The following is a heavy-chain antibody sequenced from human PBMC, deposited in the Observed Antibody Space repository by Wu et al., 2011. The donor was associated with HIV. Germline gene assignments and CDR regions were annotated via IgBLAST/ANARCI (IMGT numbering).Heavy chain of an antibody. CDR3: ARGGTAMHTGGAFDI. CDR2: INPNSGGT. Sequence: QVQLVQSGAEVKKPGASVKVSCKASGYTFSGYYMHWVRQAPGQGLEWLGWINPNSGGTNYAQNFQGRVTMTRDTSISTDYMELNRLRSDDTAVYYCARGGTAMHTGGAFDIVGPGDKWSPSL. D-gene: IGHD5-18*01. CDR1: GYTFSGYY. J-gene: IGHJ3*02. V-gene: IGHV1-2*02.